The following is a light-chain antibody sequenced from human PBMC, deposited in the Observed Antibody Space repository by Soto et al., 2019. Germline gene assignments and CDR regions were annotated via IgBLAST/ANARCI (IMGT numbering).Light chain of an antibody. CDR1: QSVSNY. V-gene: IGKV3-20*01. CDR2: GAS. CDR3: HQYGGSPQT. Sequence: IVLTQSPGTLSLSPGEKATPSCRASQSVSNYLAWYQRKPGQAPRLLIYGASSRATGIPDRFSGSGSGTDFTLTISRLEPEDFAVYYCHQYGGSPQTFGQGTKVDIK. J-gene: IGKJ1*01.